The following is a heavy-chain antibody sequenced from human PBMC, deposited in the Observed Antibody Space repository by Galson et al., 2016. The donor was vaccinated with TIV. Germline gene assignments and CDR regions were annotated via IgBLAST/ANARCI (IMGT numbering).Heavy chain of an antibody. D-gene: IGHD3/OR15-3a*01. CDR1: GFTFDSYT. J-gene: IGHJ6*02. CDR3: ARIMSLVRGMDV. Sequence: SLRLSCAASGFTFDSYTFHWVRQTPGKGLEWVAIISHDGNNKDFADSVQGRFTISRDNSKNTLYLQMNSLKPEDTAGYYCARIMSLVRGMDVWGQGTTVTVSS. CDR2: ISHDGNNK. V-gene: IGHV3-30-3*01.